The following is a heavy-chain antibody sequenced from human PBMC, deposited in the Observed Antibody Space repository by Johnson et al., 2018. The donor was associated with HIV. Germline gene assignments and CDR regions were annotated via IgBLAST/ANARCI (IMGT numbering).Heavy chain of an antibody. J-gene: IGHJ3*02. CDR1: GFTFSRYA. Sequence: VQLVESGGGLVQPGGSLRLSCAASGFTFSRYAMSWVRQAPGKGLEWVSAISGGGDTIYYADSVKGRFTISRDNSKNTLFLQMSSLRAEDTAVYYCAKRTGNYRGVFDMWGQGTVLTASS. V-gene: IGHV3-23*04. D-gene: IGHD3-10*01. CDR2: ISGGGDTI. CDR3: AKRTGNYRGVFDM.